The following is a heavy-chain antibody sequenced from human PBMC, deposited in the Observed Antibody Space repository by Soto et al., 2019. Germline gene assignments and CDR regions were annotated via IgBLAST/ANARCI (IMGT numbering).Heavy chain of an antibody. Sequence: NPSETLSLTCTVSGGSINSRSYYWGWIRQSPGKGLEWIGGIYYSGSTYYNPSLKSRVAMSVDTSKNQFSLKLRSVSAADTAVYYCARQRTSVVTQAYFDDWGQGSLVTVSS. CDR3: ARQRTSVVTQAYFDD. CDR1: GGSINSRSYY. V-gene: IGHV4-39*01. CDR2: IYYSGST. J-gene: IGHJ4*02. D-gene: IGHD2-21*02.